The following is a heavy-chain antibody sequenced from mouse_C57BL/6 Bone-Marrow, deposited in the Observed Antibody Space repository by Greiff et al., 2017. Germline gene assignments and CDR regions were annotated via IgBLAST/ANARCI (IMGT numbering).Heavy chain of an antibody. V-gene: IGHV1-7*01. J-gene: IGHJ3*01. Sequence: QVQLQQSGAELAKPGASVKLSCKASGYTFTSYWMHWVKQRPGQGLEWIGYINPSSGYTNYNQKFKDKATLTADKSSSTSYMQLSDLTSEDYAVYYWTSWVLLGIAYWGQGTLVTVAA. CDR2: INPSSGYT. D-gene: IGHD3-1*01. CDR1: GYTFTSYW. CDR3: TSWVLLGIAY.